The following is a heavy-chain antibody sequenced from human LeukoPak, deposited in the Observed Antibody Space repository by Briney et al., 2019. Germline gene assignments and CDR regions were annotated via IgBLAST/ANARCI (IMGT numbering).Heavy chain of an antibody. V-gene: IGHV3-48*03. Sequence: GGSLRLSCAASGFTFSSYEINWVRQAPGEGLEWVSYISSSGSTIYYADSVKGRFTISRDNAKNSLYLQMNSLRAEDTAVYYCARGRGGRLQWLAYYYFDYWGQGTLVTVSS. CDR1: GFTFSSYE. J-gene: IGHJ4*02. CDR3: ARGRGGRLQWLAYYYFDY. CDR2: ISSSGSTI. D-gene: IGHD6-19*01.